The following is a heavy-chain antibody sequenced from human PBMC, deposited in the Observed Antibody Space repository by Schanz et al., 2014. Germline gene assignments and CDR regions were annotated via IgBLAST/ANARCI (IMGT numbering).Heavy chain of an antibody. CDR3: ARSRSGFYFDY. D-gene: IGHD1-26*01. CDR2: ISHDGYST. V-gene: IGHV3-64D*06. J-gene: IGHJ4*02. Sequence: EVQLLESGGGLVQPGGSLRLSCSASGFTFSIYAMHWVRQAPGKGLEYVSAISHDGYSTYYADSVKGRFTISRDNSKNTLYLQMSSLRAEDTAVYYCARSRSGFYFDYWGQGTLVTVSS. CDR1: GFTFSIYA.